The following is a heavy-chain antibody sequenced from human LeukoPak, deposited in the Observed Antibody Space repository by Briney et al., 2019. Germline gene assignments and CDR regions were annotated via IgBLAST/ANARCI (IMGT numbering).Heavy chain of an antibody. CDR1: GYTFTSYG. J-gene: IGHJ4*02. D-gene: IGHD2-15*01. CDR2: ISAYNGNT. Sequence: ASVKVSCKASGYTFTSYGISWVRQAPGQGLEWMGWISAYNGNTNYAQKLQGRVTMTTDTSTSRAYMELRSLRSDDTAVYYCARGPYCSGGTCYSQYFDYWGQGTLVTVSS. CDR3: ARGPYCSGGTCYSQYFDY. V-gene: IGHV1-18*01.